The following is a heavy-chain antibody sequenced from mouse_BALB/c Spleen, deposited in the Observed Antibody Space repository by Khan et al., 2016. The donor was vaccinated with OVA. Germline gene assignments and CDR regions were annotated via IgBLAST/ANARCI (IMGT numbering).Heavy chain of an antibody. CDR1: GYTFTSYW. V-gene: IGHV1S22*01. CDR3: TRGGYFGKSLLAY. Sequence: LQQPGSALVRPGASVKLSCKASGYTFTSYWMHWVKQRHGQGLEWIGNIYPGSDSINYDEKFTSKGTLTVDTSSSTAYIHLSSLTSEDSAVYYCTRGGYFGKSLLAYWGQGTLVTVSA. D-gene: IGHD2-1*01. CDR2: IYPGSDSI. J-gene: IGHJ3*01.